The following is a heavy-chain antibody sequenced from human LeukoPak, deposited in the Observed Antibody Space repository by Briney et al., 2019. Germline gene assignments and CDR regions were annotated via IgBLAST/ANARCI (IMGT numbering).Heavy chain of an antibody. CDR3: ARGRDSYDSSSFFDY. J-gene: IGHJ4*02. Sequence: PSETLSLTCTVSGGSIGNYHWSWIRQPPGKGLEWIGYIYYSGSTNYNPSLKSRVTISVDTSKNRFSLKLSSVTAADTAVYYCARGRDSYDSSSFFDYWGQGTLVTVSS. D-gene: IGHD3-22*01. CDR2: IYYSGST. CDR1: GGSIGNYH. V-gene: IGHV4-59*01.